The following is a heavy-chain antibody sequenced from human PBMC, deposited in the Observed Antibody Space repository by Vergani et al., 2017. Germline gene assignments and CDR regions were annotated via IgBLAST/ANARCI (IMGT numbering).Heavy chain of an antibody. CDR3: ARPYDGRVDFWYFDL. V-gene: IGHV4-38-2*01. CDR2: IYHSGSP. J-gene: IGHJ2*01. D-gene: IGHD3-22*01. CDR1: GYSISSGYY. Sequence: QVQLQESGPGLVKPSETLSLTCAVSGYSISSGYYWGWIRQSPGQGLEWIGSIYHSGSPYYNPSLKSRVTISADTSKNQLSLKLNSVTAADTAVYYCARPYDGRVDFWYFDLWSRGTLVTVSS.